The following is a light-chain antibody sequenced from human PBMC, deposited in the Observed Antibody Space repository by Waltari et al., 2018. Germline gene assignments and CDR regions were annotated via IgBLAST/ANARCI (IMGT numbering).Light chain of an antibody. J-gene: IGLJ2*01. CDR2: EDN. V-gene: IGLV6-57*03. CDR3: QSFDSSHVV. Sequence: FMLTQPHSVSESPGKTVTISCTRSSGNIATNYVQWYQQRPGSAPTKVIYEDNQRPPGAPGRFSGSIDSSSNAASLIISGLKAEDEADYYCQSFDSSHVVFGGGTKLTVL. CDR1: SGNIATNY.